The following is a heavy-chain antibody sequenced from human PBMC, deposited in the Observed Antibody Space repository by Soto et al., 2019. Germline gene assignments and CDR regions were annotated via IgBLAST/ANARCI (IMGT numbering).Heavy chain of an antibody. CDR2: IYYSGST. J-gene: IGHJ4*02. D-gene: IGHD4-4*01. CDR1: GGSISPYY. CDR3: ARGLGGIQERTDIDY. V-gene: IGHV4-59*01. Sequence: QVQLQESGPGLVKPSETLSLTYTVSGGSISPYYWSWIRQPPGKGLEWIGYIYYSGSTNYNPSLKSRVPISVDTSKNQFSLKLSYVTAADAAVYYCARGLGGIQERTDIDYWGQGTLVTVSS.